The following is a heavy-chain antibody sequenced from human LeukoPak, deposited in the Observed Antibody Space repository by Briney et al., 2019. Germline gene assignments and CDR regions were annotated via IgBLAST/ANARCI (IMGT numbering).Heavy chain of an antibody. J-gene: IGHJ4*02. D-gene: IGHD2-2*01. V-gene: IGHV3-21*01. CDR2: ISSSSSYI. CDR3: ARDLKPALLLFDY. Sequence: GGSLRLSCAASGFTFSSYSMNWVRQAPGKGLEWVSSISSSSSYIYYADSVKGRFTISRDNAKNSLYLQMNSLRAEDTAVYYCARDLKPALLLFDYWGQGTLVTVSS. CDR1: GFTFSSYS.